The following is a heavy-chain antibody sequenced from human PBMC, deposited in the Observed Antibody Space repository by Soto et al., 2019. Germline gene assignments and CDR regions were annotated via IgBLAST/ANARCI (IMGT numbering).Heavy chain of an antibody. V-gene: IGHV3-13*01. CDR3: ARGDPLYYRSYPCWHYYGMDV. Sequence: GGSLRLSCAASGFIFSSYDVHWVRQAPGKGLEWVSVITTTGDTYYAASVKGRFTISRENAENSLYLQMNSLRAEDAAVYYCARGDPLYYRSYPCWHYYGMDVWGRGTTVTVSS. CDR1: GFIFSSYD. J-gene: IGHJ6*02. D-gene: IGHD3-10*01. CDR2: ITTTGDT.